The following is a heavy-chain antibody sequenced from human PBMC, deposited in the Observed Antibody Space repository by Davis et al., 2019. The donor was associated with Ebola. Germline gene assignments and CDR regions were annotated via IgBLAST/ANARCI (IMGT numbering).Heavy chain of an antibody. Sequence: ASVPVSCKASGGTFSSYTINWVRQATGQGLEWMGWMNPNSGNTGYAQKFQGRVTMTRNTSISTAYMELSSLRSEDTAVYYCARRIGHSYGKGDYWGQGTLVTVSS. CDR2: MNPNSGNT. CDR1: GGTFSSYT. CDR3: ARRIGHSYGKGDY. D-gene: IGHD5-18*01. V-gene: IGHV1-8*02. J-gene: IGHJ4*02.